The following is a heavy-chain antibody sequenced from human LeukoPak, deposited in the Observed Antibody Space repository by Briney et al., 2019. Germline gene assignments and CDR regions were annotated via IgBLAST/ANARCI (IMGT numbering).Heavy chain of an antibody. V-gene: IGHV3-23*01. CDR3: AKDVGKWESLHFFDY. Sequence: GGSLRPSCLTSGFTLSTNAMSWVRQAPGKGLEWISGISGSGASTYYADSVKGRFTISRDDSRNTLYLQMNSLRGDDTAVYYCAKDVGKWESLHFFDYWGQGTLVTVSS. D-gene: IGHD1-26*01. CDR2: ISGSGAST. J-gene: IGHJ4*02. CDR1: GFTLSTNA.